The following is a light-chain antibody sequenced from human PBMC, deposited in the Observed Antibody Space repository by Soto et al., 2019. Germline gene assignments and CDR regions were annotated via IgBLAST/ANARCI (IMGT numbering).Light chain of an antibody. Sequence: EIVLTQSPGTLPLSPGERVTLSCRASQSIMNNYLAWYQQKPGQAPRLLIYGASSRVTGIPDRFSGSGSGTDFTLTISRLEPEDFAVYYGQQYGSSPITFGQGTRLEIK. V-gene: IGKV3-20*01. CDR3: QQYGSSPIT. CDR2: GAS. CDR1: QSIMNNY. J-gene: IGKJ5*01.